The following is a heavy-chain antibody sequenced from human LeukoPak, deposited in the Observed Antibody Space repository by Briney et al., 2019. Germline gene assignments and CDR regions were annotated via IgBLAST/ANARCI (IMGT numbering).Heavy chain of an antibody. CDR3: ARHPYSGSYVD. D-gene: IGHD1-26*01. J-gene: IGHJ4*02. V-gene: IGHV4-34*01. CDR2: INHSGST. Sequence: SETLSLTCAVYGGSFRGYYWSWIRQPPGKGLEWIGEINHSGSTNYNPSLKSRVTISVDTSKNQFSLKLSSVTAADTAVYYCARHPYSGSYVDWGQGTLVTVSS. CDR1: GGSFRGYY.